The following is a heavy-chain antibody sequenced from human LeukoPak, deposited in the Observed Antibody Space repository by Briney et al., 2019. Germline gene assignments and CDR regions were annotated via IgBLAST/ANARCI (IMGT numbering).Heavy chain of an antibody. CDR3: AKGSSSWYSRSGFDP. J-gene: IGHJ5*02. Sequence: PGRSLRLSCAASGFTFSSYGMHWVRQAPGKGLEWVAVISYDGSNKYYADSVKGRFTISRDNSKNTLYLQMSSLRAEDTAVYYCAKGSSSWYSRSGFDPWGQGTLVTVSS. CDR1: GFTFSSYG. V-gene: IGHV3-30*18. D-gene: IGHD6-13*01. CDR2: ISYDGSNK.